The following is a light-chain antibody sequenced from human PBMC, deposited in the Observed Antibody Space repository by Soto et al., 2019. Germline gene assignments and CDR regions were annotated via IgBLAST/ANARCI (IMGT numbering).Light chain of an antibody. CDR2: EVI. J-gene: IGLJ2*01. V-gene: IGLV2-8*01. CDR3: SSYAGYNTVV. Sequence: QSALTQPPSASGSPGQSVTISCTGTSSDVGSYNYVSWYQQHPGKAPKLMIYEVIKRPSGVPARFSGSKSGDTASLTVSGLQADDEADYYCSSYAGYNTVVFGGGTKLTVL. CDR1: SSDVGSYNY.